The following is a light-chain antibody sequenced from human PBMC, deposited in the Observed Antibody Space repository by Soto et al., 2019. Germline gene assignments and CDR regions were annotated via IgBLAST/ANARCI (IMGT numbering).Light chain of an antibody. CDR3: QQYDTSPYT. CDR1: QSVSSS. V-gene: IGKV3-20*01. Sequence: EIVLTQSPGTLSLSPGERATLSCRASQSVSSSLAWYQQKPGQAPRLLIYGASSRATGIPDRFSGSASGTDFTLTISRLEPEDFGMEYCQQYDTSPYTFGQGTKLEIK. CDR2: GAS. J-gene: IGKJ2*01.